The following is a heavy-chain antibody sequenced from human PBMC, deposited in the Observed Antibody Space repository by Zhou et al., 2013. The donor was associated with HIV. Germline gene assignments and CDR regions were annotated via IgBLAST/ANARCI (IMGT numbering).Heavy chain of an antibody. J-gene: IGHJ4*02. V-gene: IGHV1-69*13. D-gene: IGHD3-22*01. CDR1: NYSFVKYG. CDR2: IIPFFGTP. Sequence: QVQLLQSGGELQKPGASVKVSCKASNYSFVKYGISWVRQAPGQGLEWMGGIIPFFGTPNYAQKFQGRVAITAAESTSTAYLELSSLTSDDTAVYYCARCYYDSSSCDYWGQGTLVTVSS. CDR3: ARCYYDSSSCDY.